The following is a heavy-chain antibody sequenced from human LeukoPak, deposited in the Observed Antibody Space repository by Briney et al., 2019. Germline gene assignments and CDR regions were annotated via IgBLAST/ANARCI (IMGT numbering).Heavy chain of an antibody. CDR1: GFTFSSYE. Sequence: GGSLRLSCAASGFTFSSYEMNWVRQAPGKGLEWVSYISSSGSTIYYADSVKGRFTISRDNAKNSLYLQMNSLRAEDTAVYYCAKVRAISHSSGYYPYDFWGQGTLVAVSS. V-gene: IGHV3-48*03. CDR3: AKVRAISHSSGYYPYDF. J-gene: IGHJ4*02. CDR2: ISSSGSTI. D-gene: IGHD3-22*01.